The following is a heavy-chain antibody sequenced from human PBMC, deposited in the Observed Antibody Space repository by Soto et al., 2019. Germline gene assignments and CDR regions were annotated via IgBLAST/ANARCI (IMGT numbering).Heavy chain of an antibody. J-gene: IGHJ4*02. Sequence: QVQLVQSGAEVKKPGASVKVSCKASGYTFTGYYMHWVRQAPGQGLEWMGWINPIFGTANYAQKFQGRVTITADESTSTAYMELSSLRSEDTAVYYCARGVVAATNYYFDYWGQGTLVTVSS. V-gene: IGHV1-69*01. CDR3: ARGVVAATNYYFDY. CDR1: GYTFTGYY. CDR2: INPIFGTA. D-gene: IGHD2-15*01.